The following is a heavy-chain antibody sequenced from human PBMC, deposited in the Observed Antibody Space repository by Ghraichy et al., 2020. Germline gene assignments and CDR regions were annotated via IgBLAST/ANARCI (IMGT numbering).Heavy chain of an antibody. CDR2: ISSSSYI. V-gene: IGHV3-21*01. J-gene: IGHJ4*02. D-gene: IGHD3-3*01. CDR3: ARDWGGVVTLYYFDY. CDR1: GFTFSSYS. Sequence: GGSLRLSCAASGFTFSSYSMNWVRQAPGKGLEWVSSISSSSYIYYADSVKGRFTISRDNAKNSLYLQMNSLRAEDTAVYYCARDWGGVVTLYYFDYWGQGTLVTVSS.